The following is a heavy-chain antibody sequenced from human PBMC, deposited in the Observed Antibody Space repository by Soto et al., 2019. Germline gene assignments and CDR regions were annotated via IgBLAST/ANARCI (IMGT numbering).Heavy chain of an antibody. V-gene: IGHV4-59*01. J-gene: IGHJ4*02. CDR2: IYYSGST. CDR3: AREAVRPRGGFDY. Sequence: SETLSLTCTVSGGSISGYYWSWIRQPPGKGLEWIGYIYYSGSTNYNPSLRSRLTISVDTSKNQFSLKLSSVTAADTAMYYCAREAVRPRGGFDYWGQGTLVTVSS. D-gene: IGHD6-6*01. CDR1: GGSISGYY.